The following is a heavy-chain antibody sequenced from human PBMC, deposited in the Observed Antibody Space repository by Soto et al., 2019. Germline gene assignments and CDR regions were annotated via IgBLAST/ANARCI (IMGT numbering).Heavy chain of an antibody. J-gene: IGHJ4*02. CDR1: GSSFSDYY. D-gene: IGHD6-13*01. CDR3: AKGGIAAAPGY. V-gene: IGHV3-11*05. CDR2: ITSSSSYT. Sequence: PGGSLRLSCAASGSSFSDYYMIWIRQAPGKGLAWLSYITSSSSYTHYADSVKGRFTISRDNAKNTLYLQMNSLRAEDTAVYYCAKGGIAAAPGYWGQGTLVTVSS.